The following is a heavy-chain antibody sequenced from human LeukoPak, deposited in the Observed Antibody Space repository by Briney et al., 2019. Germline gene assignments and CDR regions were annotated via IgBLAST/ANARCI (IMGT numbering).Heavy chain of an antibody. CDR2: INNDGTTT. Sequence: GGSLRLSCAASEFTFSGAWMHRVRQAPGKGLVWVSRINNDGTTTMYADSVKGRFTLSRDNAKNTLYLQMNSLRAEDTAVYYCARVSGPGMNEYFHLWGQGTLVTVSS. CDR1: EFTFSGAW. CDR3: ARVSGPGMNEYFHL. D-gene: IGHD3-10*01. V-gene: IGHV3-74*03. J-gene: IGHJ1*01.